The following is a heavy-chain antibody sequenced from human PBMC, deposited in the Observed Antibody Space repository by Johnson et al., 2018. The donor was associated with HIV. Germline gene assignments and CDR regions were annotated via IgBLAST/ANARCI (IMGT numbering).Heavy chain of an antibody. J-gene: IGHJ3*02. V-gene: IGHV3-20*04. D-gene: IGHD7-27*01. CDR2: INWNGGST. Sequence: VQLVESGGGVVQPGRSLRLSCAASGFTFSSYAMHWVRQAPGKGLEWVSGINWNGGSTGYADSVKGRFTISRDNAKNSLYLQMNSLRAEDTALYYCARDGVILGTPSDAFDIWGQGTMVTVSS. CDR1: GFTFSSYA. CDR3: ARDGVILGTPSDAFDI.